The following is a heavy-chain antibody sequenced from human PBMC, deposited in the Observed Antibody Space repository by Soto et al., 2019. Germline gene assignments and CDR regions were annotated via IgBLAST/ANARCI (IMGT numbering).Heavy chain of an antibody. CDR3: ARFVVVGTYGMDV. V-gene: IGHV4-38-2*01. Sequence: SETLSLTCAVSGYSISSGYYWGWIRQPPGKGLEWIGSIYYSGSTYYNPSLKSRVTISVDTSKNQFSLKLSSVTAADTAVYYCARFVVVGTYGMDVWGQGATVTVSS. CDR1: GYSISSGYY. CDR2: IYYSGST. D-gene: IGHD2-15*01. J-gene: IGHJ6*02.